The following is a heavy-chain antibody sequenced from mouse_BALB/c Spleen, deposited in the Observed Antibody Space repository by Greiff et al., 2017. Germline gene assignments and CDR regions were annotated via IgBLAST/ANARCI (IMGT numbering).Heavy chain of an antibody. J-gene: IGHJ3*01. Sequence: QVQLQQSGAELMKPGASVKISCKATGYTFSSYWIEWVKQRPGHGLEWIGEILPGSGSTNYNEKFKGKATFTADTSSNTAYMQLSSLTSEDSAVYYCARGDYYGSSQAWFAYWGQGTLVTVSA. D-gene: IGHD1-1*01. V-gene: IGHV1-9*01. CDR1: GYTFSSYW. CDR2: ILPGSGST. CDR3: ARGDYYGSSQAWFAY.